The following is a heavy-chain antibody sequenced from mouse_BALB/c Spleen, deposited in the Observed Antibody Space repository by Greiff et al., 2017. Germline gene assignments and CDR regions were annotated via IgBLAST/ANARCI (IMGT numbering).Heavy chain of an antibody. J-gene: IGHJ4*01. CDR3: ARQRDYDGAMDY. D-gene: IGHD2-4*01. CDR1: GFAFSSYD. CDR2: ISSGGGST. Sequence: EVHLVESGGGLVKPGGSLKLSCAASGFAFSSYDMSWVRQTPEKRLEWVAYISSGGGSTYYPDTVKGRFTISRDNAKNTLYLQMSSLKSEDTAMYYCARQRDYDGAMDYWGQGTSVTVSS. V-gene: IGHV5-12-1*01.